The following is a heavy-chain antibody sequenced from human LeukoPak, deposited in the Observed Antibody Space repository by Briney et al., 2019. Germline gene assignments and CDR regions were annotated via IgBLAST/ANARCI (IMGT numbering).Heavy chain of an antibody. V-gene: IGHV4-39*07. D-gene: IGHD3-22*01. CDR2: IYYSGST. J-gene: IGHJ4*02. Sequence: ETLSLTCTVSGGSISSSSYYWGWIRQPPGKGLEWIGSIYYSGSTYYNPSLKSRVTISVDTPKNQFSLRLSSVTAADTAVYYCAREGDSSGYYYFDSWGQGTLVTVSS. CDR1: GGSISSSSYY. CDR3: AREGDSSGYYYFDS.